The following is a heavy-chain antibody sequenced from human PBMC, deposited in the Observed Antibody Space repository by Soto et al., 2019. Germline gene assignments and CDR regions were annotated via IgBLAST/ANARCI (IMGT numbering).Heavy chain of an antibody. CDR1: GYTLTELS. D-gene: IGHD6-13*01. Sequence: ASVKVSCKVSGYTLTELSIHWVRQAPGKGLEWMGGFDPEDGETIYAQKFQGRVTMTEDTSTDTAYMELSSLRSEDTAVYYCAAEIAAAGYFDYWGQGTLVTVSS. J-gene: IGHJ4*02. CDR2: FDPEDGET. CDR3: AAEIAAAGYFDY. V-gene: IGHV1-24*01.